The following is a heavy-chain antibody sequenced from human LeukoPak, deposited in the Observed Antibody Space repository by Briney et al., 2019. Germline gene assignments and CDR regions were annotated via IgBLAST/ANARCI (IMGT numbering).Heavy chain of an antibody. CDR1: GGSISSYY. J-gene: IGHJ5*02. Sequence: PSETLSLTCTVSGGSISSYYWSWLRQPPGKGLEWIGYIYYSGSTNYNPSLKSRVTISVDTSKNQFSLKLSSVTAADTAVYYCARVGYDFWSGYSDCWFDPWGQGTLVTVSS. CDR2: IYYSGST. V-gene: IGHV4-59*01. CDR3: ARVGYDFWSGYSDCWFDP. D-gene: IGHD3-3*01.